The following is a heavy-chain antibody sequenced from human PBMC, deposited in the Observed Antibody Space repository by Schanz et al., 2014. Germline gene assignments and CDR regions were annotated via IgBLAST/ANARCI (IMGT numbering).Heavy chain of an antibody. CDR3: ARGREVVAKILDV. CDR1: GFSFSTHW. J-gene: IGHJ3*01. Sequence: VQLVESGGGLVQPGGSVRLSCGASGFSFSTHWMAWVRQAPGKGLEWVANIKQDGSEKYYVDSVKGRFTISRDNAKNSLYLQMNSLRAEDTGVYYCARGREVVAKILDVWGQGTMVTVSS. D-gene: IGHD3-22*01. CDR2: IKQDGSEK. V-gene: IGHV3-7*01.